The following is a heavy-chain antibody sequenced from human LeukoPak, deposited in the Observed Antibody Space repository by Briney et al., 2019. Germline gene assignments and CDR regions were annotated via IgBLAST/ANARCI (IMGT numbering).Heavy chain of an antibody. CDR1: GYTFTGYY. V-gene: IGHV1-2*02. CDR2: INPNSGGT. J-gene: IGHJ6*03. D-gene: IGHD4-11*01. Sequence: ASVKVSCKASGYTFTGYYMHWVRQAPGQGLEWMGWINPNSGGTNYAQKFQGRVTMTRDTSISTAYMELSRLRSDDTAVYYCARRGDSSLDYYYYMDVWGKGTTVTVSS. CDR3: ARRGDSSLDYYYYMDV.